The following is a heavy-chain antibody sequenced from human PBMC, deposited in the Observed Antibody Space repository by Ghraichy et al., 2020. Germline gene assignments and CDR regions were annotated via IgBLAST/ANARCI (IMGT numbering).Heavy chain of an antibody. D-gene: IGHD3-10*01. Sequence: GGSLRLSCAASGFIFNNYAMSWVRQAPGKGLEWVSAISGGSDNIYYGDSVKGRFTISRDNSKNTLFLQMSSLRAEDTAVYYCAKRFTYFDYWGQGNLVTVSS. V-gene: IGHV3-23*01. CDR1: GFIFNNYA. CDR3: AKRFTYFDY. J-gene: IGHJ4*02. CDR2: ISGGSDNI.